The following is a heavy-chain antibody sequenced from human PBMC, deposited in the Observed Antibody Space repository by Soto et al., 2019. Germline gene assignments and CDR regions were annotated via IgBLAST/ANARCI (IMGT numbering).Heavy chain of an antibody. CDR3: ARERAAAGGPGRYFDL. CDR2: ITPMFATA. V-gene: IGHV1-69*01. J-gene: IGHJ2*01. CDR1: GDTFTNYA. D-gene: IGHD6-13*01. Sequence: QVQLVQSGAEVKKPGSSVKVSCKASGDTFTNYAFSWVRQAPGQGLEWMGGITPMFATAKYAQKFQGRVTISADDSTSTAYMELSSLRSEDTAQYYCARERAAAGGPGRYFDLWGRGTLVSVSS.